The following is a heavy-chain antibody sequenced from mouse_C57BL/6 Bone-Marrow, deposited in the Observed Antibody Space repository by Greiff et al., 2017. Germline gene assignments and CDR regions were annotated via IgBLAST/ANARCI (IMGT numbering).Heavy chain of an antibody. D-gene: IGHD4-1*01. J-gene: IGHJ3*01. V-gene: IGHV1-26*01. CDR2: INPNNGGT. CDR1: GYTFTDYY. CDR3: ATWGFAY. Sequence: VQLKESGPELVKPGASVKISCKASGYTFTDYYMNWVKQSHGKSLEWIGDINPNNGGTSYNQKFKGKATLTVDKSSSTAYMELRSLTSEDSAVYYCATWGFAYWGQGTLVTVSA.